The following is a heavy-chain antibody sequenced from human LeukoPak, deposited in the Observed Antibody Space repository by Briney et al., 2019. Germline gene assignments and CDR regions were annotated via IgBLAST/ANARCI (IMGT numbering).Heavy chain of an antibody. D-gene: IGHD6-19*01. Sequence: PGGSLRLSCAASEFTFSSYSMNWVRQAPGKGLEWVSSISSSSSYIYYADSVKGRFTISRDNAKNSLYLQMNSLRAEDTAVYYCAREDSSGPFDWFDPWGQGTLVTVSS. CDR2: ISSSSSYI. J-gene: IGHJ5*02. CDR3: AREDSSGPFDWFDP. CDR1: EFTFSSYS. V-gene: IGHV3-21*01.